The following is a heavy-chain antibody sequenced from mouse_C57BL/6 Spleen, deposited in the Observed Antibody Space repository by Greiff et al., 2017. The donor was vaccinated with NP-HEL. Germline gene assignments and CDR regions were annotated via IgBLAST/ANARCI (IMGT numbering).Heavy chain of an antibody. Sequence: EVQLQQSGPGLVKPSQSLSLTCSVTGYSITSGYYWNWIRQFPGNKLEWMGYISYDGSNNYNPSLKNRISITRDTSKNQFFLKLNSVTTEDTATYYCAREYYDYDVSYFDYWGQGTTLTVSS. J-gene: IGHJ2*01. V-gene: IGHV3-6*01. CDR1: GYSITSGYY. CDR2: ISYDGSN. CDR3: AREYYDYDVSYFDY. D-gene: IGHD2-4*01.